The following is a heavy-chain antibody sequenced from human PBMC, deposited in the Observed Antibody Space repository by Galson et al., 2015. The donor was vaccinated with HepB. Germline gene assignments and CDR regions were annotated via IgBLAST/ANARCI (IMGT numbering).Heavy chain of an antibody. Sequence: SLRLSCAASGFTFSSYGMHWVRQAPGKGLEWVAVISYDGSNKYYADSVKGRFTISRDNSKNTLYLQMNSLRAEDTAVYYCARDLVVVVVAAEENYYYYGMDVWGQGTTVTVSS. D-gene: IGHD2-15*01. CDR1: GFTFSSYG. CDR2: ISYDGSNK. V-gene: IGHV3-30*19. J-gene: IGHJ6*02. CDR3: ARDLVVVVVAAEENYYYYGMDV.